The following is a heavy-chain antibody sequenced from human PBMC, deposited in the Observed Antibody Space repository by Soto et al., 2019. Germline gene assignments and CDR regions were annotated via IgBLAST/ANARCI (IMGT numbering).Heavy chain of an antibody. D-gene: IGHD2-15*01. CDR3: ARDWTSPSCVSSSCPRGGWFDP. Sequence: ASVKVSCKASGYTLTDHGISCVRQAPGQWLGCIGWINPYNANTRYGEKVQGRVTMTTDTSSTVYMELTGLTSDDTAVYYCARDWTSPSCVSSSCPRGGWFDPWGQGTLVTVSS. V-gene: IGHV1-18*04. J-gene: IGHJ5*02. CDR2: INPYNANT. CDR1: GYTLTDHG.